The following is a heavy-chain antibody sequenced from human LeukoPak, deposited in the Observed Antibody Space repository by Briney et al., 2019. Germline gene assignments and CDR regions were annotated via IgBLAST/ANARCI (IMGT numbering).Heavy chain of an antibody. CDR1: GYTFTSYD. Sequence: GASVKVSCKASGYTFTSYDINWVRQATGQGLEWMGWMNPNSGNTGYAHKFQGRVTMTRNTSISTAYLELSSLRSEDTVVYYGARLDILTGYSSDFWGQGTLVTVSS. CDR2: MNPNSGNT. V-gene: IGHV1-8*01. D-gene: IGHD3-9*01. J-gene: IGHJ4*02. CDR3: ARLDILTGYSSDF.